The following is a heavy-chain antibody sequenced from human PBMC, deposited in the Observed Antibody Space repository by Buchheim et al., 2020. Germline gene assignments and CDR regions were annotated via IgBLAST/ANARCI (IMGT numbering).Heavy chain of an antibody. Sequence: QLVESGGGLVQPGGSLRLSCAASGLYFSSHWMYWVRQAPGEGLVWVARISGDGTLTYYADSVKGRFTISRDNAEKALFLQMSSLTVDDTAVYFCADVHVNVWGQGT. J-gene: IGHJ4*02. CDR2: ISGDGTLT. D-gene: IGHD6-6*01. CDR3: ADVHVNV. V-gene: IGHV3-74*01. CDR1: GLYFSSHW.